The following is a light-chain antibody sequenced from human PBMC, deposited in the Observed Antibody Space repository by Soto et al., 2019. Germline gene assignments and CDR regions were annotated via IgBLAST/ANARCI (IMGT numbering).Light chain of an antibody. J-gene: IGKJ2*01. Sequence: DIVLTQSPATLSLSPGERATLSCRASQFVTNNVAWYQQKPGQAPRLLIYDGSNRARGIPARFVGSGSGTDFTHTITGLQPEEFAVYICQQRDDLYTFGQGTKLQIK. V-gene: IGKV3-11*01. CDR1: QFVTNN. CDR2: DGS. CDR3: QQRDDLYT.